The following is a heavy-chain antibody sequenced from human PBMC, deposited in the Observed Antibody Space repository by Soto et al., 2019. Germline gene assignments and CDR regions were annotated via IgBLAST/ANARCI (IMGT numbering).Heavy chain of an antibody. V-gene: IGHV1-18*01. D-gene: IGHD2-15*01. CDR2: IRAYNGNT. CDR3: ARVPLGRDWFDP. Sequence: ASVKVSCKASGYTFTSYGISWVRQAPGQGLEWMGWIRAYNGNTNYAQKLQGRVTMTTDTSTSTAYMELRSLRSDDTAVYYCARVPLGRDWFDPWGQGTLVTVSS. J-gene: IGHJ5*02. CDR1: GYTFTSYG.